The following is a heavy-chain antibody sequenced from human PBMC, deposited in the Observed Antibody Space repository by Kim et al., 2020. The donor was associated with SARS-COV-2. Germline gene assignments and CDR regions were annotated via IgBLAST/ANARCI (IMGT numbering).Heavy chain of an antibody. J-gene: IGHJ4*02. CDR3: ATRKDYFLFDY. CDR2: T. Sequence: TYYADSVKGRFTISRDNSKNTLYLKMNSLRAEDTAVYYCATRKDYFLFDYWGQGTLVTVSS. V-gene: IGHV3-23*01. D-gene: IGHD4-17*01.